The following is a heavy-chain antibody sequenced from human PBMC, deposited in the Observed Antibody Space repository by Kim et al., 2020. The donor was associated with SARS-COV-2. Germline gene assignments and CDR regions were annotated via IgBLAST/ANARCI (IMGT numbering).Heavy chain of an antibody. V-gene: IGHV1-2*04. Sequence: ASVKVSCKASGYTFTGYYMHWVRQAPGQGLEWMGWINPNSGGTNYAQKFQGWVTMTRDTSISTAYMELSRLRSDDTAVYYCARGGVGSSLSQGYYYYGMDVWGQGTTVTVSS. CDR3: ARGGVGSSLSQGYYYYGMDV. D-gene: IGHD2-2*01. CDR2: INPNSGGT. J-gene: IGHJ6*02. CDR1: GYTFTGYY.